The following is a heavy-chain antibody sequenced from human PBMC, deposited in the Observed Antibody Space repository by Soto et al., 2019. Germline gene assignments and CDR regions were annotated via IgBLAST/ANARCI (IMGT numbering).Heavy chain of an antibody. J-gene: IGHJ4*02. CDR3: ARDPGYSYVVFDY. D-gene: IGHD5-18*01. V-gene: IGHV1-2*04. CDR2: INPNSGGT. CDR1: GYTFTGYY. Sequence: QVQLVQSGAEVKKPGASVKVSCKASGYTFTGYYMHWVRQAPGQGLEWMGWINPNSGGTNYAQKFQGWVTMTRDTSISTAYMELSRLSSDDTAVYYCARDPGYSYVVFDYWGQGTLVTVSS.